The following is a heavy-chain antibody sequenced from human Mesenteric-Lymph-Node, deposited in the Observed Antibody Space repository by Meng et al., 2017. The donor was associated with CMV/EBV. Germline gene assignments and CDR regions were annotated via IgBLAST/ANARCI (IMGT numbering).Heavy chain of an antibody. CDR3: AKDVGYYDFWSGFDP. D-gene: IGHD3-3*01. V-gene: IGHV3-23*03. J-gene: IGHJ5*02. CDR2: IYSGGSST. Sequence: SGFVFSSYGMAWGRRAPGKGLGLVSVIYSGGSSTSYVDSVKGRFTVSRDNSKKMLYLQMNSLRAEGTAIYYCAKDVGYYDFWSGFDPWGQGTLVTVSS. CDR1: GFVFSSYG.